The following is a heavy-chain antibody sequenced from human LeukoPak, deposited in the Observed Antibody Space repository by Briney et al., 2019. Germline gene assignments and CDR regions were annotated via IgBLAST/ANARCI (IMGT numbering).Heavy chain of an antibody. CDR3: ATGNSNYRNYYYYMDV. D-gene: IGHD4-11*01. V-gene: IGHV1-24*01. J-gene: IGHJ6*03. Sequence: ASVKVSCKVSGYTLTELSMHWVRQAPGKGLEWMGGFDPEDGETIYAQKFQGRVTMTEDTSTDTAYMELSSLRSEDTAVYYCATGNSNYRNYYYYMDVWGKGTTVTVSS. CDR1: GYTLTELS. CDR2: FDPEDGET.